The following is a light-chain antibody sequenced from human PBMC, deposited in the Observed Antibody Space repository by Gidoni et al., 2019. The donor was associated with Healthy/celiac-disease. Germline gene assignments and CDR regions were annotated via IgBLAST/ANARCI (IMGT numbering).Light chain of an antibody. Sequence: SYELTQPPSVSVSPGQKARLTCSGDALPKQYAYWYQQKPGQAPVLVIYKDSERPSGIPERFSGSSSGTTVTLTISGVQAEDEADYYCQSADSSGTYEVFGGGTKLTVL. V-gene: IGLV3-25*03. J-gene: IGLJ2*01. CDR1: ALPKQY. CDR3: QSADSSGTYEV. CDR2: KDS.